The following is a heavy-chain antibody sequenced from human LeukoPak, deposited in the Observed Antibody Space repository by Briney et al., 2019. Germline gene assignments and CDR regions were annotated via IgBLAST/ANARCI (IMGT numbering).Heavy chain of an antibody. CDR3: AKETISSSSWYYFDY. J-gene: IGHJ4*02. CDR2: IRYDGSNK. Sequence: GGSLRLSCAASGFTFSSYGMHWVRQAPGKGLEWVAFIRYDGSNKYYADSVKGRFTISRDNSKNTLYLQMNSLRAEDTAVYYCAKETISSSSWYYFDYWGQGTLVTASS. D-gene: IGHD6-13*01. CDR1: GFTFSSYG. V-gene: IGHV3-30*02.